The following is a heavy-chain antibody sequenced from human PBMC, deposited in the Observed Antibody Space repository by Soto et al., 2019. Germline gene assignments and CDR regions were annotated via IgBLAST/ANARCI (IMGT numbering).Heavy chain of an antibody. CDR3: ARYAFDGTRSGGNDGFDI. CDR1: GGTFSSYA. CDR2: IIPIFGTA. Sequence: SVKVSCKASGGTFSSYAISWVRQAPGQGLEWMGGIIPIFGTANYAQKFQGRVTITADKSTSTAYMELSSLRSEDTAVYYCARYAFDGTRSGGNDGFDIWGQGTMVTVSS. V-gene: IGHV1-69*06. J-gene: IGHJ3*02. D-gene: IGHD3-10*01.